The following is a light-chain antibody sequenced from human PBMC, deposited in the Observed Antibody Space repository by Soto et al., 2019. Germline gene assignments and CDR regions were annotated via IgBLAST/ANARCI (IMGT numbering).Light chain of an antibody. CDR1: SSDIGGYNY. Sequence: QSVLTQPASVSESPEQSITISGSGTSSDIGGYNYVSWYQQYPGKAPKLMIVGVSARPSGVSHRSSGSKSGTTASLTISGLQSEDEVDYDCSLYEVRSTIDVFGGGTNVSVL. V-gene: IGLV2-14*01. J-gene: IGLJ2*01. CDR3: SLYEVRSTIDV. CDR2: GVS.